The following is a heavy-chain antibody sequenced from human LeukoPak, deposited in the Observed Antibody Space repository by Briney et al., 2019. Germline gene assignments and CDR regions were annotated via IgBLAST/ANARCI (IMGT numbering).Heavy chain of an antibody. CDR1: GFTFSAYA. J-gene: IGHJ4*02. Sequence: GGSLRLSCAASGFTFSAYAMNWVRQAPGKGLEWVSSISSSSTYIYYGDSVKGRFTISRDNAKNSLYLQMNSLTAEDTAVYYCARDVRTHAYGEYANWGQGTLVTVSS. CDR2: ISSSSTYI. CDR3: ARDVRTHAYGEYAN. D-gene: IGHD4-17*01. V-gene: IGHV3-21*01.